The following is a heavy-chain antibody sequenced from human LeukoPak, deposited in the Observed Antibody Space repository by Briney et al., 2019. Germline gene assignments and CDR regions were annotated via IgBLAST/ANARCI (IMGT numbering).Heavy chain of an antibody. CDR2: IYSGGST. V-gene: IGHV3-53*01. CDR1: GFTFSSYA. Sequence: PGGSLRLSCAASGFTFSSYAMSWVRQAPGKGLEWVSVIYSGGSTYYADSVKGRFTISRDNSKSTLYIQMNSLRAEDTAVYYCARDVVVVVAADSNFDYWGQGTLVTVSS. D-gene: IGHD2-15*01. CDR3: ARDVVVVVAADSNFDY. J-gene: IGHJ4*02.